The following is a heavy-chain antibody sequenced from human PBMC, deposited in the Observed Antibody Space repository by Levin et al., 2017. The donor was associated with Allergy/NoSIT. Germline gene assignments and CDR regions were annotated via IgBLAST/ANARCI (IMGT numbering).Heavy chain of an antibody. V-gene: IGHV1-2*02. CDR3: ARAGEAGTVVRYYNYCMDV. CDR2: INPNSGGT. J-gene: IGHJ6*02. Sequence: VASVKVSCKASGYTFTDYYIHWVRQAPGQGLEWMGWINPNSGGTNYAQKFQGRVTMTRDTSISTAYMELSRLRSDDTAVYYCARAGEAGTVVRYYNYCMDVWGQGTTVTVAS. CDR1: GYTFTDYY. D-gene: IGHD3-16*01.